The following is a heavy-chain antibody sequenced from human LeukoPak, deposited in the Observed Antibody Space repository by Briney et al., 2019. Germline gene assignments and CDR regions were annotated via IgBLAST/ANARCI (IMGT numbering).Heavy chain of an antibody. J-gene: IGHJ6*02. V-gene: IGHV1-46*01. D-gene: IGHD5-12*01. CDR1: GYTLTSYY. CDR2: IDPSGGST. CDR3: ARDRGGYSSFYYYGMDV. Sequence: ASVKVSCKASGYTLTSYYIHWVRQAPGQGLEWMEIIDPSGGSTSYAQKFQGRVTMTRDTSTSTVYMELSSLRSEDTAVYYCARDRGGYSSFYYYGMDVWGQGTTVTVSS.